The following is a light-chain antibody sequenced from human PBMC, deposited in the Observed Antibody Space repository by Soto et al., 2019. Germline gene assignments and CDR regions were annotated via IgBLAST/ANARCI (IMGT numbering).Light chain of an antibody. CDR1: GTNFGAGFD. J-gene: IGLJ1*01. Sequence: QSVLAQPPSVSGAPGQTVTISCIGSGTNFGAGFDVHWYQQLPGTAPKLLIYGNKSRPSGVPDRFSGSKSGTSASLTITGLQAEAEGNYYCHSYDATLRGSGVFGTGTKDAVL. V-gene: IGLV1-40*01. CDR3: HSYDATLRGSGV. CDR2: GNK.